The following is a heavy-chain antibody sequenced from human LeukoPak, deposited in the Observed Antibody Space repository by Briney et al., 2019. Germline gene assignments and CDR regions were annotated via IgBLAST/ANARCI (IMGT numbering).Heavy chain of an antibody. J-gene: IGHJ4*02. D-gene: IGHD5-24*01. Sequence: ASVKVSCKASGYTFTSYGFSWVRQAPGQGLEWMGWISAYNGNTNYAQKLQGRVTMTTDTSTSTAYMELRSLRSDDTAVYYCARVGRWLQFWFFDYWGQGTLVTVSS. V-gene: IGHV1-18*01. CDR2: ISAYNGNT. CDR3: ARVGRWLQFWFFDY. CDR1: GYTFTSYG.